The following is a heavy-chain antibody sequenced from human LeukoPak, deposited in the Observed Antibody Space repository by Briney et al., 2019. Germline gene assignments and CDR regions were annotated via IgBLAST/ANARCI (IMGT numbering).Heavy chain of an antibody. CDR1: GFNFSSYS. CDR2: VSSSSSFI. CDR3: ARGYSSSWYLD. V-gene: IGHV3-21*01. J-gene: IGHJ4*02. D-gene: IGHD6-13*01. Sequence: GGSLRLSCAGSGFNFSSYSMSWVRQAPWKGLEFVSSVSSSSSFIYYADSVKGRFTISRDNAKKSLSLQMNSLRADDTAVYYCARGYSSSWYLDWGQGTLVTVSS.